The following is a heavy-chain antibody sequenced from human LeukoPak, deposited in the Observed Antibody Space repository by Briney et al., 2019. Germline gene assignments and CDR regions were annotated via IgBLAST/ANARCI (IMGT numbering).Heavy chain of an antibody. J-gene: IGHJ4*02. D-gene: IGHD3-9*01. CDR2: INHSGST. CDR3: ARGRTYYDILTGYPKTYFDY. Sequence: PSETLSLTCAVYGGSFSGYYWSWIRQPPGKGLEWIGEINHSGSTNYNPSLKSRVTISVDTSKNQFSLKLSSVTAAATAVYYCARGRTYYDILTGYPKTYFDYWGQGTLVTFSS. V-gene: IGHV4-34*01. CDR1: GGSFSGYY.